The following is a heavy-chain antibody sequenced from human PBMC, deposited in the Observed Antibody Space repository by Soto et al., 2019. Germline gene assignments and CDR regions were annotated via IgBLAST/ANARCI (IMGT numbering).Heavy chain of an antibody. Sequence: GGSLRLSCAASQFTVSAYYMAWIRQAPGKGLDWISYYVDSVKGRFTISRDNAKNSLYLQMNSLRAEDTAVYYCARDLGSSLDYWGQGTLVTVS. V-gene: IGHV3-11*06. CDR1: QFTVSAYY. D-gene: IGHD6-13*01. CDR3: ARDLGSSLDY. J-gene: IGHJ4*02.